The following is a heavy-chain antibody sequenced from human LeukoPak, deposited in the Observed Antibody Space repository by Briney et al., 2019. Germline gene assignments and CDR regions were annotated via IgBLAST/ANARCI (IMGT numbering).Heavy chain of an antibody. V-gene: IGHV1-18*01. CDR2: ISAYNGNT. Sequence: ASVKVSCKASGGTFGSYAISWVRQAPGQGLEWMGWISAYNGNTNYAQKLQGRVTMTTDTSTSTAYMELRSLRSDDTAVYYCARVVRLKVVPAAFDYWGQGTLVTVSS. D-gene: IGHD2-2*01. CDR1: GGTFGSYA. CDR3: ARVVRLKVVPAAFDY. J-gene: IGHJ4*02.